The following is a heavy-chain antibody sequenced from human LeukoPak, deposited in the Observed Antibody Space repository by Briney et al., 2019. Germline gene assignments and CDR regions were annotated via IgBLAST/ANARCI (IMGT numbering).Heavy chain of an antibody. Sequence: GGSLRLSCAASGFTFSSYAMHWVRQAPGKGLEWVAVISYDGSNKYYADSVKGRFTISRDNSKNTLYLQMNSLRAEDTAVYYCARLFRGYYGGNSRVGEEVYWGQGTLVTVSS. CDR2: ISYDGSNK. J-gene: IGHJ4*02. V-gene: IGHV3-30-3*01. CDR1: GFTFSSYA. D-gene: IGHD4-23*01. CDR3: ARLFRGYYGGNSRVGEEVY.